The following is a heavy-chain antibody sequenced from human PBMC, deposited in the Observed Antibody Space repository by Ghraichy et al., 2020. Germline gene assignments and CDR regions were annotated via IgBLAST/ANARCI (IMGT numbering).Heavy chain of an antibody. Sequence: SETLSLTCTVSGGSISSYYWSWIRQPPGKGLEWIGYIYYSGSTKFNPSLKSRVTKSVDTSKNQFSLTLSSVTAADTAVYYCARDGLPTGITLSGYYGMDVWGQGTTVTVSS. CDR2: IYYSGST. CDR3: ARDGLPTGITLSGYYGMDV. D-gene: IGHD5-18*01. V-gene: IGHV4-59*01. J-gene: IGHJ6*02. CDR1: GGSISSYY.